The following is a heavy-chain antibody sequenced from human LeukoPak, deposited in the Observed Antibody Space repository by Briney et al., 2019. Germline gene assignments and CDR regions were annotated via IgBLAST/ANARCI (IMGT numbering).Heavy chain of an antibody. D-gene: IGHD3/OR15-3a*01. J-gene: IGHJ6*04. CDR2: TSAYNGNT. V-gene: IGHV1-18*04. CDR3: ATGLGQQYYYYYGMDV. CDR1: GYTFTSYG. Sequence: ASVKVSCKASGYTFTSYGISWVRQAPGQGLEWMGWTSAYNGNTNYAQKLQGRVTMTTDTSTSTAYMELRSRRSDDTAVYYCATGLGQQYYYYYGMDVWGKGTTVTVSS.